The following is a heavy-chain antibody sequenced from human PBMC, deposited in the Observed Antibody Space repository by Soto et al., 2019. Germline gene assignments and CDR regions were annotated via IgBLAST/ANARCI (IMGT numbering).Heavy chain of an antibody. J-gene: IGHJ4*02. Sequence: GGSLRLSCAASGSTFSSYAMHWVRQAPGKGLEWVAVISYDGSNKYYADSVKGRFTISRDNSKNTLYLQMNSLRAEDTAVYYCARDQTFMSRPYYFDYWGQGTLVTVSS. CDR2: ISYDGSNK. CDR1: GSTFSSYA. CDR3: ARDQTFMSRPYYFDY. D-gene: IGHD3-16*01. V-gene: IGHV3-30-3*01.